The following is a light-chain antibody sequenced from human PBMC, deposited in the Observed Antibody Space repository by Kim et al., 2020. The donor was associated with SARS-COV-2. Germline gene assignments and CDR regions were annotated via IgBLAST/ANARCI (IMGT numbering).Light chain of an antibody. CDR2: DTS. CDR1: QNINSW. J-gene: IGKJ2*01. CDR3: QQYDGYSPAT. Sequence: GDRVTITCRARQNINSWLAWHQQKPGKAPKLLIYDTSNLDDGVPSRFSGSGFGTEFTLTISSLQPDDFATYYCQQYDGYSPATFGQGTK. V-gene: IGKV1-5*01.